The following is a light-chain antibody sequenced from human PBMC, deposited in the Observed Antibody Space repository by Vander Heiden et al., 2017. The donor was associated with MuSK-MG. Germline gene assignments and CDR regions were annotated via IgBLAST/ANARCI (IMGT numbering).Light chain of an antibody. V-gene: IGLV3-1*01. CDR3: QAWNSSTV. CDR2: QDS. Sequence: YELTPTLPVYVSPGPTASITCSEDKLGDKYACWYQQKPGQSPVHVIYQDSERASGIPDRLSGSNNATTGTMTMRGTEAVDESYYYCQAWNSSTVFGGGTKLTVL. J-gene: IGLJ2*01. CDR1: KLGDKY.